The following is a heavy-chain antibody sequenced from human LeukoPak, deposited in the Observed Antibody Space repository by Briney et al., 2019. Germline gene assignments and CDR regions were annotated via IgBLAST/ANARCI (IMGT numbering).Heavy chain of an antibody. Sequence: SETLSLTCTVSGGSISSHCWSWIRQPPGKGLEWIGYIYYSGSTNYNPSLKSRVTTSVDTSKKQFSLKLSSVTAADTAVYYCARWLQPYFDYWGQGTLVTVSS. V-gene: IGHV4-59*11. CDR1: GGSISSHC. D-gene: IGHD5-24*01. J-gene: IGHJ4*02. CDR2: IYYSGST. CDR3: ARWLQPYFDY.